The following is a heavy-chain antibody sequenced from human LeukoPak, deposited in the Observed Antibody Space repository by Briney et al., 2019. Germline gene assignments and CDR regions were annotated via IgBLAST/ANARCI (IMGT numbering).Heavy chain of an antibody. CDR1: GFTFDDYA. CDR3: AKAEGFFGGYYDH. Sequence: GGSLRLSCAASGFTFDDYAMHWVRQAPEKGLEWVPGISWNSGTIDYADSVKGRFTISRDNAKNSLYLQMNSLRAEDTAFYYCAKAEGFFGGYYDHWGQGTLVTVSS. V-gene: IGHV3-9*01. J-gene: IGHJ4*02. D-gene: IGHD4-23*01. CDR2: ISWNSGTI.